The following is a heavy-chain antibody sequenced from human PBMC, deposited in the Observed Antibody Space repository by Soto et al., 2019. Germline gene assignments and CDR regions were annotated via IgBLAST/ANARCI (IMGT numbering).Heavy chain of an antibody. Sequence: SVKASCKASGGTFSSYAISWVRQAPGQGLEWVGGIIPIFGTANYAQKFQGRVTITADESTSTAYMELSSLRSEDTAVYYCARDMTPSMIVVVITAAPRYYYGMDVWGQGTTVTV. CDR3: ARDMTPSMIVVVITAAPRYYYGMDV. D-gene: IGHD3-22*01. CDR1: GGTFSSYA. J-gene: IGHJ6*02. CDR2: IIPIFGTA. V-gene: IGHV1-69*13.